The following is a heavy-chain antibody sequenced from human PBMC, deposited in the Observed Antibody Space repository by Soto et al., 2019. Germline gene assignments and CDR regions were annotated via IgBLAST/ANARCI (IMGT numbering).Heavy chain of an antibody. V-gene: IGHV4-61*01. J-gene: IGHJ4*02. Sequence: QVQLQESGPGLVKPSETLSLTCTVSGGSVSSGSYYWSWIRQPPGKGLEWIGYIYYSGSTNYNPSLKSRVTISEDTSKNQSSLKLSSVTAADTAVYYCARGDWVVTPVENYYFDYWGQGTLVTVSS. CDR2: IYYSGST. D-gene: IGHD2-21*02. CDR1: GGSVSSGSYY. CDR3: ARGDWVVTPVENYYFDY.